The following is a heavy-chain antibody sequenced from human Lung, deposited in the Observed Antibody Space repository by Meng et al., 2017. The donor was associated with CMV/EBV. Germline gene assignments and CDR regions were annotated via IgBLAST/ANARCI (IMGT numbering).Heavy chain of an antibody. CDR2: IYYTGST. CDR3: AREAGRDGYATPKFDY. D-gene: IGHD5-24*01. V-gene: IGHV4-31*02. Sequence: QLPERGPGQVKPSQTLSLTCTVSGGSIGSCGYYWSWIRQHPGKGLEWIGYIYYTGSTFYNPPLKSRVTISVDTSKNQFSLKLIPATAADTAVYYCAREAGRDGYATPKFDYWGQGTLVTVSS. J-gene: IGHJ4*02. CDR1: GGSIGSCGYY.